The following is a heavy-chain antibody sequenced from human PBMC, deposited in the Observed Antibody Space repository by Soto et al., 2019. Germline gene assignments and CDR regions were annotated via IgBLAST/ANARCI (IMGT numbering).Heavy chain of an antibody. D-gene: IGHD4-17*01. CDR2: IIPILGIA. Sequence: QVQLVQSGAEVKKPGSSVKVSCKASGGTFSSYTISWVRQAPGQGLEWMGRIIPILGIANYAQKFQGRVTITADKSTSTAYMELSSLRSEDTAVYYCASADGYGDPVHFQHWGQGTLVTVSS. CDR1: GGTFSSYT. CDR3: ASADGYGDPVHFQH. J-gene: IGHJ1*01. V-gene: IGHV1-69*02.